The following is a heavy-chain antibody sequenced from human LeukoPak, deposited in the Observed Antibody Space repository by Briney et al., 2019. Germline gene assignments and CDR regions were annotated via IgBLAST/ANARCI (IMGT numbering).Heavy chain of an antibody. Sequence: PSETLSLTCAVYGGSFSDYYWSWIRQPPGKGLGWIGEINHSGSTNYNPSLKSRVSISVDTSKNQFSLKLTSVTAADTAVYYCARMRGGGIGYHYYVDVWGKGTTVIVSS. D-gene: IGHD2-15*01. J-gene: IGHJ6*03. CDR2: INHSGST. CDR3: ARMRGGGIGYHYYVDV. V-gene: IGHV4-34*01. CDR1: GGSFSDYY.